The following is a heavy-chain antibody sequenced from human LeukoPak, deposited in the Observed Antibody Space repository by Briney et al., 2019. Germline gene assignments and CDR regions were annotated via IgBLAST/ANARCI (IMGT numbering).Heavy chain of an antibody. V-gene: IGHV1-8*01. J-gene: IGHJ4*02. Sequence: ASVKVSCKASGYTFTSYDINWVRQATGQGLEWMGWMNPNSGNTGYAQKFQGRVIMTRNTSISTAYMELSSLRSEDTAVYYCARGRSSSWYVGFDYWGQGTLVTVSS. CDR1: GYTFTSYD. CDR2: MNPNSGNT. D-gene: IGHD6-13*01. CDR3: ARGRSSSWYVGFDY.